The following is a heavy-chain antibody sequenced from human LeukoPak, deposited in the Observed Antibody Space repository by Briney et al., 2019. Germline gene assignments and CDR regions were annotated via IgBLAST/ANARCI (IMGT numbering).Heavy chain of an antibody. Sequence: PSETLSLTCAVFGGSFSAYFWSWIRQPPGKGLEWIGEINHSGRTNCNPSLKSRVTISVDTSKKQFSLKLSSVTAADTAVYYCARGTTVVTPDFDSWGQGTLVTVSS. CDR1: GGSFSAYF. CDR3: ARGTTVVTPDFDS. J-gene: IGHJ4*02. CDR2: INHSGRT. D-gene: IGHD4-23*01. V-gene: IGHV4-34*01.